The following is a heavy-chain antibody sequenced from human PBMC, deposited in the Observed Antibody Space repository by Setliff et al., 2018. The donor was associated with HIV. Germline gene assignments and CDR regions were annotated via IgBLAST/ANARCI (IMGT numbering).Heavy chain of an antibody. Sequence: PGGSLRLSCAASGFIFSSYATHWVRQAPGKGLEWVSYISSSSSTIYYADSVKGRFTISRDNAKNSLYLQMNSLRAEDTALYYCARSRAAGFDYWGQGTLVTVSS. CDR2: ISSSSSTI. CDR3: ARSRAAGFDY. D-gene: IGHD6-13*01. CDR1: GFIFSSYA. J-gene: IGHJ4*02. V-gene: IGHV3-48*01.